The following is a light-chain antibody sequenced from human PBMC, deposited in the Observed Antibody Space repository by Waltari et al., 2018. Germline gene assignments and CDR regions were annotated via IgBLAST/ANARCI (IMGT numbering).Light chain of an antibody. J-gene: IGKJ1*01. CDR1: QTIGRS. CDR3: QHYVRLPAT. V-gene: IGKV3-20*01. Sequence: EIMLTQSPGTLSLSPGERATLSCRASQTIGRSLAWYQQKPGQAPRLLIYNASNRAAGIADRFSGSGSGTDFSLTISRLEPEDFAVYDCQHYVRLPATFGQGTKVEIK. CDR2: NAS.